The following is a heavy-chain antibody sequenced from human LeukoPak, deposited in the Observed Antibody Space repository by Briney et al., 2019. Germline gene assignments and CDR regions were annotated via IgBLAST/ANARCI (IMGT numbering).Heavy chain of an antibody. CDR3: ARGRIGGPKAPFDY. D-gene: IGHD3-16*01. J-gene: IGHJ4*02. CDR2: IYDSGST. Sequence: SETLSLTCTVSGGSLSNHYWSWIRQPPGKGLDWIGHIYDSGSTTYNPSLKSRVTMSVDTSKNQLSLNLSSVTAADTAVYYCARGRIGGPKAPFDYWGQGTLVTVSS. CDR1: GGSLSNHY. V-gene: IGHV4-59*11.